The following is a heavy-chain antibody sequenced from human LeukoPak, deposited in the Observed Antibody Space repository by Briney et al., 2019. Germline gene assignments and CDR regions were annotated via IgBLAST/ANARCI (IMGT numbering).Heavy chain of an antibody. Sequence: PGGSLRLSCAASGFTFSSYAMNWVRQAPGKGLEWVAVISYDGSNKYYADSVKGRFTISRDNSKNTLYLQMNSLRAEDMAVYYCARDGGAFDIWGQGTMVTVSS. V-gene: IGHV3-30-3*01. J-gene: IGHJ3*02. CDR3: ARDGGAFDI. CDR2: ISYDGSNK. CDR1: GFTFSSYA.